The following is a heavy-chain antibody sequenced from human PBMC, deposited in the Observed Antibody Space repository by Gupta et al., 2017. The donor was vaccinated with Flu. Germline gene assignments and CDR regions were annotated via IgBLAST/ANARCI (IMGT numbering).Heavy chain of an antibody. CDR1: GFDFKSYS. CDR3: AKSRGSYKLGY. CDR2: ISSDVNLI. D-gene: IGHD6-19*01. V-gene: IGHV3-21*01. J-gene: IGHJ4*02. Sequence: EVQLVDSGGGLVKPGESLRLACAGSGFDFKSYSISWVRQAPGKGLEWVASISSDVNLIHNADSVKGRFFVSRDNANNLAFLQMNSLRVEDTAVYYCAKSRGSYKLGYWGQGTLVTVSS.